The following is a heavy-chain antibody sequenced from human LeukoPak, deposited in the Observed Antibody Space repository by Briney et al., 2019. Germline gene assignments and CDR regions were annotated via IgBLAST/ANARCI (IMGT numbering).Heavy chain of an antibody. CDR3: ARGPAVAIGPHGY. V-gene: IGHV1-2*02. D-gene: IGHD6-19*01. Sequence: ASVKVSCTASGYTFTGYYMHWVRQAPGQGLEWMGWINPNSGGTNYAQKFQGRVTMTRDTSISTAYMELSRLRSDDTAVYYCARGPAVAIGPHGYWGQGTLVTVSS. CDR2: INPNSGGT. CDR1: GYTFTGYY. J-gene: IGHJ4*02.